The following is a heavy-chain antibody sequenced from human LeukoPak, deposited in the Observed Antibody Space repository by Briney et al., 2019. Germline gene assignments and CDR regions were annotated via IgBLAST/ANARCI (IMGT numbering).Heavy chain of an antibody. V-gene: IGHV4-59*01. J-gene: IGHJ5*02. CDR2: IYYSGST. D-gene: IGHD5-18*01. CDR3: ARDVTLGGWFDP. CDR1: GGSISSYY. Sequence: SETLSLTCTVSGGSISSYYWSWIRQPPGKGLEWIGYIYYSGSTNYNPSLKSRATISVDTSKNQFSLKLSSVTAANTAVYYCARDVTLGGWFDPWGQGTLVTVSS.